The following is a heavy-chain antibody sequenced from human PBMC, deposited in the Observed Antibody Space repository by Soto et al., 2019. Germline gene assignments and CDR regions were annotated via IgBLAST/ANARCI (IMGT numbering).Heavy chain of an antibody. CDR1: SVSINSFTNHY. D-gene: IGHD3-10*01. CDR2: ISKSGVT. J-gene: IGHJ6*02. CDR3: ATGGFGKLQALVDV. V-gene: IGHV4-59*08. Sequence: QAQLQPSGPGLVKPAETLSLPCTVYSVSINSFTNHYCSWIRQPPGKGLEWVGYISKSGVTRYNPSFCSRVTLSVDTAKNQFSLKLSSVTAADTALYFFATGGFGKLQALVDVWGQGTTVTVSS.